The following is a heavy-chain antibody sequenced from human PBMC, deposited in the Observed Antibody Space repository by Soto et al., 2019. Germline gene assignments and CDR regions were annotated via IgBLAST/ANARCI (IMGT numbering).Heavy chain of an antibody. CDR1: GFTFSSYG. CDR3: AKDREWELLGGHFDY. CDR2: ISYDGSNK. Sequence: GGSLRLSCAASGFTFSSYGMHWVRQAPGKGLEWVAVISYDGSNKYYADSVKGRFTISRDNSKNTLYLQMNSLRAEDTAVYYCAKDREWELLGGHFDYWGQGTLVTVSS. J-gene: IGHJ4*02. D-gene: IGHD1-26*01. V-gene: IGHV3-30*18.